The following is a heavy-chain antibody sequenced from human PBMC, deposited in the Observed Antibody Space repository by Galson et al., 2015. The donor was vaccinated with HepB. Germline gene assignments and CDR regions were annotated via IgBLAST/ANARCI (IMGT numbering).Heavy chain of an antibody. CDR2: VNGGNGKT. J-gene: IGHJ4*02. D-gene: IGHD3-9*01. CDR3: ARGMGGYDFLTGYYSYAFDL. CDR1: GYTFSDSP. Sequence: SVKVSCKASGYTFSDSPIHWVRQAPGQRLEWMGWVNGGNGKTRYSEKLQGRVTVTRDTSAATAHLQLRRLTPEDTAVYYCARGMGGYDFLTGYYSYAFDLWGQGTGVTVSS. V-gene: IGHV1-3*01.